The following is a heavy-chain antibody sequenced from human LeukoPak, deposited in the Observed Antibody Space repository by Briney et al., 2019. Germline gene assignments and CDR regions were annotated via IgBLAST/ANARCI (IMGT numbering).Heavy chain of an antibody. J-gene: IGHJ4*02. CDR3: ARGGRTGRIAAALDY. CDR1: GGSISSSSYY. D-gene: IGHD6-13*01. V-gene: IGHV4-39*07. CDR2: IYYSGST. Sequence: SETLSLTCTVSGGSISSSSYYWGWIRQPPGKGLEWIGSIYYSGSTYYNPSLKSRVTISVDKSKNQFSLKLSSVTAADTAVYYCARGGRTGRIAAALDYWGQGTLVTVSS.